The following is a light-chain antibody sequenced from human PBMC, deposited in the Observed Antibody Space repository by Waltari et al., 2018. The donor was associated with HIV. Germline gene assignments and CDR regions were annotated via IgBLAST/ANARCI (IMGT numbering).Light chain of an antibody. CDR1: ALPKQY. Sequence: SYELTQPPSVSVSPGQPARITCSGDALPKQYAYWYQQKAGQAPVLVIYNDSERPSGIPERFSGSSSGRTVTLTISGVQAEDEADYYCESADSSLWVFGGGTKLTVL. V-gene: IGLV3-25*03. CDR2: NDS. CDR3: ESADSSLWV. J-gene: IGLJ3*02.